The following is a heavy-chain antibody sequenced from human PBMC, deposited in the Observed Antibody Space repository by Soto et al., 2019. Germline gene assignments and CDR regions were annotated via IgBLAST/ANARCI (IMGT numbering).Heavy chain of an antibody. J-gene: IGHJ6*02. CDR3: ASSQGSSTSLETNYSYSYVWTS. D-gene: IGHD2-2*01. CDR2: IIPISGTA. CDR1: GGTFSSYA. Sequence: QVRLVQSGAEVKKPGSSVKVSCKASGGTFSSYAISWVRQAPGQGLEWMGGIIPISGTANYAQKFQGRVRIPAAKSTTPAYMERSSLISKNTAVYYCASSQGSSTSLETNYSYSYVWTSGAKGPRSPSP. V-gene: IGHV1-69*06.